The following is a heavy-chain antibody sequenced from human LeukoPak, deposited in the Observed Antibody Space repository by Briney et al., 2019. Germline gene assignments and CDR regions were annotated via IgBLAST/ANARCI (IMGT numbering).Heavy chain of an antibody. D-gene: IGHD3-16*01. J-gene: IGHJ4*02. CDR1: GGSITTSYHY. CDR2: IDYRERT. CDR3: ASYVSRTMRDS. V-gene: IGHV4-39*01. Sequence: PSETLPLTCTVSGGSITTSYHYWGWIRQPPGKGLEWIGSIDYRERTTYNPSLKSRVTISADTSRNQFSLKLSSVTARDTAVYYCASYVSRTMRDSWGQGTLVSVSS.